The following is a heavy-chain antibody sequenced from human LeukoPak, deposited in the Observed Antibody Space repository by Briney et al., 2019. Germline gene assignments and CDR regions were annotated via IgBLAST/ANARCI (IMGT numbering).Heavy chain of an antibody. V-gene: IGHV1-8*01. CDR3: ARGLRSYDFWSGYPKPNWFDP. CDR1: GYTFTSYD. J-gene: IGHJ5*02. Sequence: ASVKVSCKASGYTFTSYDINWVRQATGQGLEWMGWMNPNSGNTGYAQKFQGGVTMTRNTSISTAYMELSSLRSEDTAAYYCARGLRSYDFWSGYPKPNWFDPWGQGTLVTVSS. CDR2: MNPNSGNT. D-gene: IGHD3-3*01.